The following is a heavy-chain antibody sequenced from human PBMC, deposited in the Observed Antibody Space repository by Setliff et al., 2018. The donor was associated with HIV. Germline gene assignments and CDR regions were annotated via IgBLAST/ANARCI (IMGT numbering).Heavy chain of an antibody. CDR2: VHQNGNM. Sequence: SETLSLTCSVSDDSISSGVYYWSWVRQFPGKGLEWIGYVHQNGNMNYNPSLSSRVAMSLDTSKSQFSLKLTSVTAADTAIYYCTRSNTSKSIDYWSQGTPVIVS. J-gene: IGHJ4*02. V-gene: IGHV4-30-4*01. CDR1: DDSISSGVYY. CDR3: TRSNTSKSIDY.